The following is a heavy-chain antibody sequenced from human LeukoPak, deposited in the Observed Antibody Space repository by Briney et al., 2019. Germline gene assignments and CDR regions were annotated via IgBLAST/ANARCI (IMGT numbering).Heavy chain of an antibody. CDR3: AKWKYSNSGIDDY. J-gene: IGHJ4*02. CDR1: GFTFGSPW. V-gene: IGHV3-74*01. CDR2: INSDGSAT. Sequence: GGSLRLSCAASGFTFGSPWMHWVRQAPGKGLVWVSRINSDGSATAYADSVKGRFTISRDNSKNMLYLQMNSLRAEDTAVYYCAKWKYSNSGIDDYWGQGTLVTVSS. D-gene: IGHD6-6*01.